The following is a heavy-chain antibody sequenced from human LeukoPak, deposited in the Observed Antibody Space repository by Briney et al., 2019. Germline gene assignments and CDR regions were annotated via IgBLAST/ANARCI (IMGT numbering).Heavy chain of an antibody. Sequence: GGSLRLSCAASGFTFSDYYMSWIRQAPAKGLEWVSYISSSGSTIYYADSVKGRFNISRDNAKNSLYLQVNSLRAEDTAVYYCARDGDGGKRFDYWGQGTLVTVSS. CDR2: ISSSGSTI. D-gene: IGHD4-23*01. V-gene: IGHV3-11*01. CDR1: GFTFSDYY. CDR3: ARDGDGGKRFDY. J-gene: IGHJ4*02.